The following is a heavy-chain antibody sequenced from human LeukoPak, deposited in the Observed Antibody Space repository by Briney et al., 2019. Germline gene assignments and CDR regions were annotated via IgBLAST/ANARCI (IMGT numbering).Heavy chain of an antibody. D-gene: IGHD2-21*02. CDR3: VREDTPATANY. CDR2: ISGGGDIT. Sequence: GGSLRLSCAASEFNFANHAMSWVRQTAGKGLEWVSAISGGGDITYYADSVKGRFTISRDNSKDTLFLQMHSLRPGDTAVYYCVREDTPATANYWGQGTLVTISS. J-gene: IGHJ4*02. V-gene: IGHV3-23*01. CDR1: EFNFANHA.